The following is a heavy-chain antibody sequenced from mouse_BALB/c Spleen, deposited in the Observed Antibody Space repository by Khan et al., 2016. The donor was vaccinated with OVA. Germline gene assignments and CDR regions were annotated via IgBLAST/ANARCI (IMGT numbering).Heavy chain of an antibody. CDR2: VSTGGSYT. J-gene: IGHJ3*01. D-gene: IGHD1-1*01. CDR3: TRLSYYYDSEGFAY. CDR1: GFTFSTYG. Sequence: EVELVESGGDLVKPGGSLKLSCAASGFTFSTYGMSWVRQTPDKRLEWVATVSTGGSYTYYPDSVKGRFNISRDNAKNTLYLQMSGLKSEDTAMFDCTRLSYYYDSEGFAYWGQGTLVTVSA. V-gene: IGHV5-6*01.